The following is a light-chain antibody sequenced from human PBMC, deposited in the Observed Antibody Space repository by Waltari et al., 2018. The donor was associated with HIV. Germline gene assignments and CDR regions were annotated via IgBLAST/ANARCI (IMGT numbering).Light chain of an antibody. CDR2: EVS. V-gene: IGLV2-14*01. CDR3: SSYTGSSFSVL. CDR1: SSDIGGYNF. J-gene: IGLJ2*01. Sequence: QSALTQPASVSGSPGQSITISCTGTSSDIGGYNFVSWYQQHPGQAPKLMIYEVSYRPSGVSNRFSGSKSGNTASLTISGLQAEDEAVYNCSSYTGSSFSVLFGGGTKLTVL.